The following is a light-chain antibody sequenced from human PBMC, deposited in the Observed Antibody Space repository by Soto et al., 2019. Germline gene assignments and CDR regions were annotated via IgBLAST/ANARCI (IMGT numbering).Light chain of an antibody. Sequence: DIQMTQSPSSLSASVGDSVTITCRASQTITHYLNWYQQKPGQAPKVLIYAASSLQSGVPSRFSGSESGTDFTLTISSLQPEDFATYHCQQTFSSPWMFGQGTKVEVK. J-gene: IGKJ1*01. CDR1: QTITHY. CDR3: QQTFSSPWM. CDR2: AAS. V-gene: IGKV1-39*01.